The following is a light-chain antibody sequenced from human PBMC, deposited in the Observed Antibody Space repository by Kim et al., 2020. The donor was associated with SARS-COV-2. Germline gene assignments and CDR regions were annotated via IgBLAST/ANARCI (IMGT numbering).Light chain of an antibody. J-gene: IGKJ1*01. Sequence: VGDSVTLPWRASPGSESYLAGYQPKPGKAPKLLIYAPSTLHSGVPSRFSGRGSGTDFTLTITNLQPEDCATYYCQQLDTPAWTFGPGTKVDIK. CDR2: APS. CDR1: PGSESY. CDR3: QQLDTPAWT. V-gene: IGKV1-9*01.